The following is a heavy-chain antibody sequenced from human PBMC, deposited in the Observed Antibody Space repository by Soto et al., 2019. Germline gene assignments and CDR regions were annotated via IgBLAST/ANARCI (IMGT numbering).Heavy chain of an antibody. CDR1: GGSISDGGHA. Sequence: QLQLRESASGLVKPSQTLSLTCAVSGGSISDGGHAWTWIRQPPGKGLEWIGYIYPSGSAYYTPSLKSRVTISMDKSKNQISLTLKSVTAADTAIYYCACNYDADAFDIWGQGTMVPVSS. V-gene: IGHV4-30-2*01. J-gene: IGHJ3*02. CDR2: IYPSGSA. D-gene: IGHD3-22*01. CDR3: ACNYDADAFDI.